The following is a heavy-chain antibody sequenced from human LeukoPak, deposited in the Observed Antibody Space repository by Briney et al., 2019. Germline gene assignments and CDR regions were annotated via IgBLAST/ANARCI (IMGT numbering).Heavy chain of an antibody. CDR2: IYYSGST. CDR1: GGSISSGGYY. Sequence: SETLSLTCTVSGGSISSGGYYWSWIRQHPGKGLEWIGYIYYSGSTYYNPSPKSRITISVDTSKNQFSLKLSSVTAADTAVYYCARADSRATNAFDIWGQGTMVTVSS. V-gene: IGHV4-31*03. D-gene: IGHD3-22*01. J-gene: IGHJ3*02. CDR3: ARADSRATNAFDI.